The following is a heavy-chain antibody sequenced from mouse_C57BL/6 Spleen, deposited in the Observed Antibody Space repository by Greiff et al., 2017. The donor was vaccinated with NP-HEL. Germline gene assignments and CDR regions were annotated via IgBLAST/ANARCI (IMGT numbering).Heavy chain of an antibody. J-gene: IGHJ1*03. Sequence: QVQLQQPGAELVKPGASVKLSCKASGYTFTSYWMHWVKQRPGQGLEWIGMIHPNSGSTNYNEKFKSKATLTVDKSSSTAYMQLSSLTSEDSAVYYCARLFYSNYWYFDVWGTGTTVTVSS. CDR3: ARLFYSNYWYFDV. D-gene: IGHD2-5*01. V-gene: IGHV1-64*01. CDR1: GYTFTSYW. CDR2: IHPNSGST.